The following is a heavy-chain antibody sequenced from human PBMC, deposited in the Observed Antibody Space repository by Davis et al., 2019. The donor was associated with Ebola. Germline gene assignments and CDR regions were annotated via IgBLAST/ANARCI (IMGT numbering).Heavy chain of an antibody. V-gene: IGHV4-59*12. CDR3: ARVRGEGYSSSWYPPLNWFDP. CDR1: GGAISSYQ. D-gene: IGHD6-13*01. CDR2: VSYSGST. J-gene: IGHJ5*02. Sequence: SETLSLTCTVSGGAISSYQWNWIRQPPGKGLEWIGYVSYSGSTNYNPSLKSRVTISVDTSKNQFSLKLSSVTAADTDVYYCARVRGEGYSSSWYPPLNWFDPWGQGTLVTVSS.